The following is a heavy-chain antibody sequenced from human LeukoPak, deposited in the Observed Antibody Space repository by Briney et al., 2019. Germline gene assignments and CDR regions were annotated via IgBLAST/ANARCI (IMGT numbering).Heavy chain of an antibody. Sequence: GGSLRLSCAASGFTFSSYWMSWVRQAPGKGLEWVANIKQDGSEKYYVDSVKGRFTISRDNAKNSLYLQMNSLRAEDTAVYYCARERYSGSYYLDYWGQGTLVTVSS. CDR2: IKQDGSEK. CDR1: GFTFSSYW. J-gene: IGHJ4*02. CDR3: ARERYSGSYYLDY. V-gene: IGHV3-7*01. D-gene: IGHD1-26*01.